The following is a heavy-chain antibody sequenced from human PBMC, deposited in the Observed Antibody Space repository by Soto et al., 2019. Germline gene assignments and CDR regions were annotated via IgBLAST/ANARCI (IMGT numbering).Heavy chain of an antibody. CDR3: ARPTSTGTKSGYYFDY. Sequence: QVQLVQSGAEVQKPGSSVKVSCKASGGTFGSYPISWVRQAPGQGLEWMGRIIPILDITDYAQRFQGRVTITADKSTSTAYMELSSLSSDDTAVYYCARPTSTGTKSGYYFDYWGQGTLVTVSS. J-gene: IGHJ4*02. CDR2: IIPILDIT. CDR1: GGTFGSYP. V-gene: IGHV1-69*02. D-gene: IGHD1-7*01.